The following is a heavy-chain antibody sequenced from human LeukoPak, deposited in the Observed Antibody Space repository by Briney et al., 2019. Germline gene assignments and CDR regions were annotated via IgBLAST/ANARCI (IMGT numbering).Heavy chain of an antibody. D-gene: IGHD6-19*01. J-gene: IGHJ5*02. CDR1: GFTFSSYA. Sequence: GGSLRLSCAASGFTFSSYAMSWVRQAPGKGLEWVAVIWYDGSNKYYADSVKGRFTISRDNSKNTLYLQMNSLRAEDTAVYYCARGVGWPWGQGTLVTVSS. CDR3: ARGVGWP. CDR2: IWYDGSNK. V-gene: IGHV3-33*08.